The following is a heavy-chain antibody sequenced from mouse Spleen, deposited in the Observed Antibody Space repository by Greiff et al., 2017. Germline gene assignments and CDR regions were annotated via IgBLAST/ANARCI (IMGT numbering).Heavy chain of an antibody. CDR2: ISSGGGNT. CDR1: GFTFSSYA. J-gene: IGHJ2*01. V-gene: IGHV5-9*04. D-gene: IGHD1-1*02. Sequence: EVKLMESGGGLVKLGGSLKLSCAASGFTFSSYAMSWVRQTPEKRLEWVATISSGGGNTYYPDSVKGRFTISRDNAKNTLYLQMSSLKSEDTAMYYCARLVGGNHFDYWGQGTTLTVSS. CDR3: ARLVGGNHFDY.